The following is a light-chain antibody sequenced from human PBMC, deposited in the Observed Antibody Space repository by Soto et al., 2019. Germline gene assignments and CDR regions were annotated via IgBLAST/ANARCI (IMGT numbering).Light chain of an antibody. CDR3: QQSCSYWT. Sequence: DIQMTQSPSTLSASVGDRVTITCRASQSISYWLAWYQQKPGKAPKLLIYKASSLESGVPSRFSGSGSGTEFTLTISSLQPEDFATYYCQQSCSYWTFGQGTKVEMK. CDR2: KAS. V-gene: IGKV1-5*03. J-gene: IGKJ1*01. CDR1: QSISYW.